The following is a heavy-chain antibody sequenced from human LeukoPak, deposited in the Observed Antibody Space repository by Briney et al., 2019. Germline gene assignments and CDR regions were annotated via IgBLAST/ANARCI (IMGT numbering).Heavy chain of an antibody. D-gene: IGHD3-22*01. CDR1: GFTFSSYS. CDR3: ARDLRVVPRVFDI. CDR2: ISSSSCYI. Sequence: PGGSLRLSCAASGFTFSSYSMNLVRQAPGKGLEWVSSISSSSCYIDYADSMKGRFTLSRDNAKNSLYLQMNSLRAEDTAVYYCARDLRVVPRVFDIWGQGTMVTVSS. V-gene: IGHV3-21*01. J-gene: IGHJ3*02.